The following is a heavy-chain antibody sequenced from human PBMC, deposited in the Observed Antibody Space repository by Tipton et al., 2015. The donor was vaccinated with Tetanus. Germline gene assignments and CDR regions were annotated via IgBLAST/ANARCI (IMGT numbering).Heavy chain of an antibody. V-gene: IGHV4-39*02. CDR2: IYYSGST. CDR3: AKEKQYIEY. CDR1: GGSISSSSYY. Sequence: TLSLTCTVSGGSISSSSYYWGWIRQPPGKGLEWIGSIYYSGSTYHNPSLKSRVTISVDTSKNQFSLKLSSVTAADTAVYYCAKEKQYIEYWGQGTLVTVSS. D-gene: IGHD1/OR15-1a*01. J-gene: IGHJ4*02.